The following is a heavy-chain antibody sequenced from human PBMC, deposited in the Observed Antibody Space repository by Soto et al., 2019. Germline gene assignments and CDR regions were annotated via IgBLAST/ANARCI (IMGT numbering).Heavy chain of an antibody. D-gene: IGHD4-17*01. CDR1: GGTFSSYA. CDR3: ETLSRDYESQRTYKAFDY. V-gene: IGHV1-69*01. J-gene: IGHJ4*02. Sequence: QVHLVQSGAEVQKPGSSLNVSCKASGGTFSSYAISWERQAPGQGLEWMGGIIPIFGTANYAQKFQGRLTITVGETMSPAYMELKSVRSEDTDVFFCETLSRDYESQRTYKAFDYLCQVTLVTVS. CDR2: IIPIFGTA.